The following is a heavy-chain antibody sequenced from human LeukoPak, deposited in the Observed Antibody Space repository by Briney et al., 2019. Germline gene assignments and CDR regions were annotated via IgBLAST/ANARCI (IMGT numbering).Heavy chain of an antibody. J-gene: IGHJ4*02. Sequence: PGGSLRLSCAVSGITFSKYSMHWVRQAPGKGREWVSYISSNSTTIYYVDSVKGRFTISRDDAKNSLYLEMNSLRVEDTAVYYCAMVRGVIFDYWGQGALVTVSS. D-gene: IGHD3-10*01. V-gene: IGHV3-48*04. CDR1: GITFSKYS. CDR2: ISSNSTTI. CDR3: AMVRGVIFDY.